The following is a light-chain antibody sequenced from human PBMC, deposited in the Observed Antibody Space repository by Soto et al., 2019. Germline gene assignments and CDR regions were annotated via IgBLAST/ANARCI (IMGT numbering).Light chain of an antibody. J-gene: IGKJ2*01. CDR3: QKYNGAPPYT. CDR1: QGISNY. Sequence: DIQMTQSPSSLSASVGDRVTITCRASQGISNYLAWYQQKPGTVPKLLIYGASTLQSGVPSRFSGSGSGTDFTLTISSLQPEDVATYYCQKYNGAPPYTFGQGTKLEIK. V-gene: IGKV1-27*01. CDR2: GAS.